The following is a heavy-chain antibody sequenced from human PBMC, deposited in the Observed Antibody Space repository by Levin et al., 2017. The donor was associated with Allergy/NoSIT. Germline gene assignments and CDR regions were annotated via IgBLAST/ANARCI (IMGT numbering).Heavy chain of an antibody. CDR1: GFTFTTYW. CDR2: VKGDGSST. Sequence: GGSLRLSCAASGFTFTTYWMHWVRQVPGKGLVWVSRVKGDGSSTDYADSVKGRFTVSRDNAKNALYLQMNNLRTEDTAVYYCWGSDFWGGSPKRDFWSQGTLVTVSS. D-gene: IGHD3-3*01. J-gene: IGHJ4*02. V-gene: IGHV3-74*01. CDR3: WGSDFWGGSPKRDF.